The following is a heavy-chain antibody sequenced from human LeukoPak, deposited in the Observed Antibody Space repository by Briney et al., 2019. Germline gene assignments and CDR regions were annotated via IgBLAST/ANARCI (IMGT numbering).Heavy chain of an antibody. J-gene: IGHJ3*02. CDR1: GYTFTSYD. CDR3: ARVTLSSGYPIDDAFDI. CDR2: INPSGGST. V-gene: IGHV1-46*01. Sequence: ASVKVSCKASGYTFTSYDINWVRQAPGQGLEWMGIINPSGGSTSYAQKFQGRVTMTRDMSTSTVYMELSSLRSEDTAVYYCARVTLSSGYPIDDAFDIWGQGTMVTVSS. D-gene: IGHD3-22*01.